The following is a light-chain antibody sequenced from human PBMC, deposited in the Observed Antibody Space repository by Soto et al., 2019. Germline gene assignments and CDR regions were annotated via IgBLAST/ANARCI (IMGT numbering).Light chain of an antibody. CDR1: SSDVGGYNY. Sequence: QSALTQPRSVSGSPGQSVTISCTGTSSDVGGYNYVSWYQQHPGKAPKVMIYDVSERPSGVPDRFSGPKSDNTASLTISGLQAEDEADYYCCSYAGSPRYVLGTGTKLTVL. J-gene: IGLJ1*01. CDR3: CSYAGSPRYV. V-gene: IGLV2-11*01. CDR2: DVS.